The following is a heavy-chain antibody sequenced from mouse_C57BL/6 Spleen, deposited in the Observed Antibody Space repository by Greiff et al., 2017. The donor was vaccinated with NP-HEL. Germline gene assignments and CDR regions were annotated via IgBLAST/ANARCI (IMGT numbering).Heavy chain of an antibody. CDR3: ARHPSYGKWMDY. D-gene: IGHD2-10*01. J-gene: IGHJ4*01. CDR2: ISSGGSYT. Sequence: DVQLVESGGDLVKPGGSLKLSCAASGFTFSSYGMSWVRQTPDKRLEWVATISSGGSYTYYPDSVKGRFTISRDNAKNTLYLQMSSLKSEDTAMYYCARHPSYGKWMDYWGQGTSVTVSS. V-gene: IGHV5-6*01. CDR1: GFTFSSYG.